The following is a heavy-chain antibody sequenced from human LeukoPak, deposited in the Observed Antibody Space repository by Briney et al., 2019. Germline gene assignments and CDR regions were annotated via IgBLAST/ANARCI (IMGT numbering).Heavy chain of an antibody. CDR2: ISGGGDIT. Sequence: GGSLRLSCAASGFNFANHAMSWVRQTPGKGLEWVSAISGGGDITYYADSVTGRFTISRDNSRNTLYLQMNSLRVEDTAVYYCTRHDGNNWFDPWGQGTLVTVSS. CDR3: TRHDGNNWFDP. V-gene: IGHV3-23*01. CDR1: GFNFANHA. J-gene: IGHJ5*02.